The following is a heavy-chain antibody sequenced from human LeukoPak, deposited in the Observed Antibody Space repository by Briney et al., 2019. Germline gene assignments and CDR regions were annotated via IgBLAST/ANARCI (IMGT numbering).Heavy chain of an antibody. CDR1: GFTFSSYS. CDR3: ARYYGSGSYYTDY. V-gene: IGHV3-21*01. CDR2: ISSSSSYI. J-gene: IGHJ4*02. D-gene: IGHD3-10*01. Sequence: GGPLRLSCAASGFTFSSYSMNWVRQAPGKGLEWVSSISSSSSYIYYADSVKGRFTISRGNAKNSLYLQMNSLRAEDTTVYYCARYYGSGSYYTDYWGQGTLVTVSS.